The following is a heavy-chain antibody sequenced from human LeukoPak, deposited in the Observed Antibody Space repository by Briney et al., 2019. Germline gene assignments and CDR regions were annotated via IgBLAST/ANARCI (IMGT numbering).Heavy chain of an antibody. D-gene: IGHD2-2*01. V-gene: IGHV1-2*02. Sequence: ASVKVSCKASGYTFTGYYMHWVRQAPGQGLEWMGWINPNSGGTNYAQKFQGRVTMTRDTSISTAYMELSRLRSDDTAVYYCASSYCSSTSCYAGDANFDYWGQGTLVTVS. J-gene: IGHJ4*02. CDR2: INPNSGGT. CDR1: GYTFTGYY. CDR3: ASSYCSSTSCYAGDANFDY.